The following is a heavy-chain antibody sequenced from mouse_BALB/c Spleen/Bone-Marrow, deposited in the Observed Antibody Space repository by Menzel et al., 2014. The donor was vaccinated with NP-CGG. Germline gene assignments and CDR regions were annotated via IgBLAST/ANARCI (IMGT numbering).Heavy chain of an antibody. Sequence: VNVVESGAELARPGASVKMSCKASGYTFDYYTVQWVKQRPGQGLEWIGYINPSSGYTNYNQKFKDKATLTADKSSSTAYMQLSSLTSEDSAVYYCAREVYGSWFAYWGQGTLVTVSA. CDR3: AREVYGSWFAY. D-gene: IGHD2-2*01. CDR2: INPSSGYT. CDR1: GYTFDYYT. V-gene: IGHV1-4*01. J-gene: IGHJ3*01.